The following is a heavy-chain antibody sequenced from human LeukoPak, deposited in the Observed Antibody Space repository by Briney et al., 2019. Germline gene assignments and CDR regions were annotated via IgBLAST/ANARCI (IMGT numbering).Heavy chain of an antibody. Sequence: GASVKVSCKASGGTFTSYAISWVRQAPGQGLEWMGGIIPIFGTANYAQKFQGRVTITRDTSASTAYMELSSLRSEDAAVYYCASGDLGYCSSTSCPTRGNAFDAWGQGTMVTVSS. J-gene: IGHJ3*01. CDR2: IIPIFGTA. CDR3: ASGDLGYCSSTSCPTRGNAFDA. D-gene: IGHD2-2*01. V-gene: IGHV1-69*05. CDR1: GGTFTSYA.